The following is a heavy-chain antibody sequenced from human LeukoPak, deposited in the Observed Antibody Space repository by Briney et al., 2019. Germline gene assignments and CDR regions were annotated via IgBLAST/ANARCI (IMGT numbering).Heavy chain of an antibody. CDR2: FDPEDGET. Sequence: GASVKVSCKVSGYTLTELSMHWVRQAPGKGLEWMGGFDPEDGETIYAQKFQGRVTMTEDTSTDTAYMELSSLRSEDTAVYYCATSGFWSGYYAHFDYWGQGTLVTVSS. V-gene: IGHV1-24*01. CDR1: GYTLTELS. J-gene: IGHJ4*02. CDR3: ATSGFWSGYYAHFDY. D-gene: IGHD3-3*01.